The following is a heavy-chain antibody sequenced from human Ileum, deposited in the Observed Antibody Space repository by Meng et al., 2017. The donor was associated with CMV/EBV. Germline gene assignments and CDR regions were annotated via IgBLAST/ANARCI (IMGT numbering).Heavy chain of an antibody. CDR2: INNRRQT. Sequence: GDYFRNNNECWGGSRQPAGKGMVWPASINNRRQTYYYSAALLRRVTISIDTSQNQFSLTLRAVTAAYTAVYYCARIFCSDGMCSQVYWGQGTLVTVSS. D-gene: IGHD3-9*01. J-gene: IGHJ4*02. CDR3: ARIFCSDGMCSQVY. V-gene: IGHV4-39*01. CDR1: GDYFRNNNEC.